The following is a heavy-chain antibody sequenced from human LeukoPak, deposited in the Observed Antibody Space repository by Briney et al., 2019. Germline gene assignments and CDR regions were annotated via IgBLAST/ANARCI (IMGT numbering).Heavy chain of an antibody. J-gene: IGHJ4*02. CDR2: FDPEDGET. CDR3: ATSEWCSGGSCYQTTIFDY. V-gene: IGHV1-24*01. CDR1: GYTLTELS. D-gene: IGHD2-15*01. Sequence: ASVKVSCKVSGYTLTELSMHWVRQAPGKGLEWMGGFDPEDGETIYAQKFQGRVTMTEDTSTDTAYMELSSLRSEDTAVYYCATSEWCSGGSCYQTTIFDYWGQGTLVTVSS.